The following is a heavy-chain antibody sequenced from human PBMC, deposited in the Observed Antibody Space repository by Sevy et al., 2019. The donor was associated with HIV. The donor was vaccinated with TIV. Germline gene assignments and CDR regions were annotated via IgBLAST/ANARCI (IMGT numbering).Heavy chain of an antibody. Sequence: SETLSLTCTVSGGSISSYYWSWIRQPPGKGLEWIGYIYYSGSTNYNPSLKSRVTISVDTSKNQFSLKLSSVTAADTAVYYCAIGDPRYFALDPWGQGTLVTVSS. D-gene: IGHD1-20*01. V-gene: IGHV4-59*01. J-gene: IGHJ5*02. CDR2: IYYSGST. CDR3: AIGDPRYFALDP. CDR1: GGSISSYY.